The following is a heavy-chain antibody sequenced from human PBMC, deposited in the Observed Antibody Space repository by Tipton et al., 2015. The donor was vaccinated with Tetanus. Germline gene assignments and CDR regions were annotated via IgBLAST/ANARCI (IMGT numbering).Heavy chain of an antibody. CDR1: GFTFSSFG. CDR3: ARDSYYSSRWSFADY. J-gene: IGHJ4*02. CDR2: ISFDGRNK. D-gene: IGHD3-22*01. Sequence: RSLRLSCAASGFTFSSFGMHWVRQAPGRGLEWVAGISFDGRNKYYADSVKDRITISRDNSKNTLFLQMTSLRPDDTAVYYCARDSYYSSRWSFADYWGQGTLVTVSS. V-gene: IGHV3-30*03.